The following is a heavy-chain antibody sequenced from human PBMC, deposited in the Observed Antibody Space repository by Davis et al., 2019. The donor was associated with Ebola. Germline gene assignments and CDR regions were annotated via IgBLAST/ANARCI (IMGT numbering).Heavy chain of an antibody. CDR2: IWYDGSNK. J-gene: IGHJ4*02. CDR3: AFDSSGATGPRFDY. D-gene: IGHD3-22*01. CDR1: GFTFSSYG. Sequence: GESLKISCAASGFTFSSYGMHWVRQAPGKGLEWVAVIWYDGSNKYYADSVKGRFTISRDNSKNTLYLQMNSLRAEDTAVYYCAFDSSGATGPRFDYWGQGTLVTVSS. V-gene: IGHV3-33*01.